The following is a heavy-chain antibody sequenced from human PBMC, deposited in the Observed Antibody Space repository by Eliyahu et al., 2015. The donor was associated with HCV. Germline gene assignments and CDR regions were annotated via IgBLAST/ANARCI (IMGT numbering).Heavy chain of an antibody. D-gene: IGHD5-24*01. CDR1: GAXIKTDGYX. J-gene: IGHJ4*02. CDR2: FSXSGRA. CDR3: AREPLRMGKYLQYXFDL. V-gene: IGHV4-31*03. Sequence: QVQLLESGPGLVXPSQTLSLTCTVSGAXIKTDGYXWGWIRPHPGKGLEWLGYFSXSGRAYYXPSLKXRLFISLDMSKNQLSLSVTSVTAADTAVYYCAREPLRMGKYLQYXFDLWGPGTLVTVSS.